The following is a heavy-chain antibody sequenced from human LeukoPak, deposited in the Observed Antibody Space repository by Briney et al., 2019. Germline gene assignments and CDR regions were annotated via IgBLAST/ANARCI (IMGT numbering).Heavy chain of an antibody. V-gene: IGHV4-59*01. CDR3: ARARRVDTAMGSYYYYYMDV. D-gene: IGHD5-18*01. J-gene: IGHJ6*03. CDR2: IYYSGST. Sequence: SETLSLTCTVSGGSISSYYWSWIRQPPGKGLEWIGYIYYSGSTNYNPSLKSRVTISVDTSKNQFSLKLSSVTAADTAVYYCARARRVDTAMGSYYYYYMDVWGKGTTVTVSS. CDR1: GGSISSYY.